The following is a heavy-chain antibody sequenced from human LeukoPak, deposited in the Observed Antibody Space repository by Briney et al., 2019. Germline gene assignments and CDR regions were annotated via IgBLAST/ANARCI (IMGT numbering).Heavy chain of an antibody. V-gene: IGHV4-61*01. CDR1: GGSISSSSYY. D-gene: IGHD6-19*01. CDR3: ARVSLLGLAVI. Sequence: PSETLSLTCTVSGGSISSSSYYWSWIRQPPGKGLEWIGYIYYSGSTNYNPSLKSRVTISVDTSKNQFSLKLSSVTAADTAVYYCARVSLLGLAVIWGQGTMVTVSS. J-gene: IGHJ3*02. CDR2: IYYSGST.